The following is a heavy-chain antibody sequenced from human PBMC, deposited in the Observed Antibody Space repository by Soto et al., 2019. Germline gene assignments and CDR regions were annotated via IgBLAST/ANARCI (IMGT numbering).Heavy chain of an antibody. CDR3: AKNITATTPHYGMDV. CDR1: GLTFSSHA. Sequence: PGGSLRLSCAASGLTFSSHAMSWVRQAPGKGLQWVSAISGSGGVTYYADSVKGRFTISRDNSKNTLYLQMNSLRAEDTAVYYCAKNITATTPHYGMDVWGQGTTVTVSS. D-gene: IGHD4-17*01. CDR2: ISGSGGVT. J-gene: IGHJ6*02. V-gene: IGHV3-23*01.